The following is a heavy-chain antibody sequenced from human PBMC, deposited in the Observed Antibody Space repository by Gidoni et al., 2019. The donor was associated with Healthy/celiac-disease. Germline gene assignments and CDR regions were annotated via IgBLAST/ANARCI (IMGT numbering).Heavy chain of an antibody. V-gene: IGHV3-49*03. CDR1: GFTCGDYA. J-gene: IGHJ3*02. CDR3: TRGWIQLWFPYDAFDI. D-gene: IGHD5-18*01. CDR2: IRSKAYGGTT. Sequence: EVQLVESGGGLVQPGRSLRLSCTASGFTCGDYAMSWFRQAPGKGLEWVGFIRSKAYGGTTEYAASVKGRFTISRDDSKSIAYLQMNSLKTEDTAVYYCTRGWIQLWFPYDAFDIWGQGTMVTVSS.